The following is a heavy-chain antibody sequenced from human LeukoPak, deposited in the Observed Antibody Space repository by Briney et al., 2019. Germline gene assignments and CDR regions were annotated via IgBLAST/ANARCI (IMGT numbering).Heavy chain of an antibody. D-gene: IGHD2-2*02. CDR1: GLTFSNNA. J-gene: IGHJ4*02. CDR2: VSSDGTKK. CDR3: ARAYCSGPTCYSPDY. Sequence: GGSLRLSCAASGLTFSNNAMHWVRQAPGKGLEWVAVVSSDGTKKYYADSVKGRFTISRDNSKNTLYLQMNSLGVEDTAVYYCARAYCSGPTCYSPDYCGQGTLVIVSS. V-gene: IGHV3-30-3*01.